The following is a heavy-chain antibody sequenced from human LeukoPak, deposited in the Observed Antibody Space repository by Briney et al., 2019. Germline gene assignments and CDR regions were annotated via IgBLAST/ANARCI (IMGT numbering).Heavy chain of an antibody. CDR1: GFTFSSYG. Sequence: GGSLRLSCAASGFTFSSYGMHWVRQAPGKGLEWVAFIRYDGSNKYYADSVKGRFTISRDNSKNTLYLQMNSLRAEDTAVYYCAKGPIVVVPAALGLLDYWGQGTLVTVSS. V-gene: IGHV3-30*02. CDR2: IRYDGSNK. CDR3: AKGPIVVVPAALGLLDY. D-gene: IGHD2-2*01. J-gene: IGHJ4*02.